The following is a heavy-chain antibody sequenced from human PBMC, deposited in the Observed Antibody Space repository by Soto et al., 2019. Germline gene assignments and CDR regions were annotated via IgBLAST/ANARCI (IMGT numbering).Heavy chain of an antibody. J-gene: IGHJ4*02. CDR3: AKGHRYNIGYCDY. D-gene: IGHD2-15*01. Sequence: GGSLRLSCAASGFTFSSYAMSWVRQAPGKGLEWVSDISGSGGSTYYADSVKGRFTIPRDNSKNTLYLQRDSLRAEDTAVYYCAKGHRYNIGYCDYWGQGTLVTVSS. CDR1: GFTFSSYA. CDR2: ISGSGGST. V-gene: IGHV3-23*01.